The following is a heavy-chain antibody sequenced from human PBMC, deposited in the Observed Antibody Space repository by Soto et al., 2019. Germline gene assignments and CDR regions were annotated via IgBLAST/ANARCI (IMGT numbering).Heavy chain of an antibody. CDR1: GFTFSSYS. V-gene: IGHV3-48*01. CDR3: ARYQRAPDYYYYYMDV. Sequence: EVQLVESGGGLVQPGGSLRLSCAASGFTFSSYSMNWVRQAPWKGLEWVSYISSSSSTIYYADSVKGRFTISRDNAKNSLYLQMNSLRAEDTAVYYCARYQRAPDYYYYYMDVWGKGTTVTVSS. D-gene: IGHD2-2*01. CDR2: ISSSSSTI. J-gene: IGHJ6*03.